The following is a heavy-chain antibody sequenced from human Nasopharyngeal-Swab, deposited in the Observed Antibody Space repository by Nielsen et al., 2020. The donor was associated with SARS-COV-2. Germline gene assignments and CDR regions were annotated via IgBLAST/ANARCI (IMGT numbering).Heavy chain of an antibody. J-gene: IGHJ5*02. D-gene: IGHD2-15*01. CDR1: GFTFSSYG. Sequence: GGSLRLSYAASGFTFSSYGMPWVRQAPGKGLEWVAVIWYDGSNKYYADSVKGRFTISRDNSKNTLYLQMNSLRAEDTAVYYCARDPGRYCSGGSCPGWFDPWGQGTLVTVSS. V-gene: IGHV3-33*01. CDR2: IWYDGSNK. CDR3: ARDPGRYCSGGSCPGWFDP.